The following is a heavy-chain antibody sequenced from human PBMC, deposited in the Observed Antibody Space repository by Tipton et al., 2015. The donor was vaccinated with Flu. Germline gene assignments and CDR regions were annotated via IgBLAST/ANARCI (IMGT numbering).Heavy chain of an antibody. V-gene: IGHV5-51*01. Sequence: VQLVQSGAEVKKPGESLKISCKGSGYSFTSYWIGWVRQMPGKGLEWMGIIHPGDSDTRYRPTFQGQVTISADKSISTAYLQWRSLKASDTAMYYCARHPTAVAEDYSGMDVWGEGTTVTVSS. CDR2: IHPGDSDT. J-gene: IGHJ6*04. CDR1: GYSFTSYW. CDR3: ARHPTAVAEDYSGMDV. D-gene: IGHD5-18*01.